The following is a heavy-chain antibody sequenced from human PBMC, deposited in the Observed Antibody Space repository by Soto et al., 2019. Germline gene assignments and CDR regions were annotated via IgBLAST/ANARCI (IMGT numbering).Heavy chain of an antibody. J-gene: IGHJ4*02. CDR3: ATDSRLYYDSSGYPPPGFDY. V-gene: IGHV1-24*01. CDR1: GYTLTELS. D-gene: IGHD3-22*01. Sequence: ASVKVSCKVSGYTLTELSMHWVRQAPGKGLERMGGFDPEDGETIYAQKFQGRVTMTEDTSTDTAYMERSSLRSEDTAVYFCATDSRLYYDSSGYPPPGFDYWGQGTLVTVSS. CDR2: FDPEDGET.